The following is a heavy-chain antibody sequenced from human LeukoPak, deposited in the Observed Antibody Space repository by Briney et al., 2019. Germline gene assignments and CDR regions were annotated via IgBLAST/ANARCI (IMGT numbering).Heavy chain of an antibody. Sequence: ASVKVSCKASGYTFTSYGISWVRQAPGQGLEWMGWISAYNGNTNYAQKLQGRVTMTTDTSTSTAYMELRSLRSDDMAVYYCARDIVVVPAAIRYYYYYYMDVWGKGTTVTVSS. CDR1: GYTFTSYG. V-gene: IGHV1-18*03. D-gene: IGHD2-2*02. CDR3: ARDIVVVPAAIRYYYYYYMDV. CDR2: ISAYNGNT. J-gene: IGHJ6*03.